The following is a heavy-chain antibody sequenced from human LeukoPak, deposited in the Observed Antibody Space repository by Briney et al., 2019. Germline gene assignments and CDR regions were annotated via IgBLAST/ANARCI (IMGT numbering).Heavy chain of an antibody. CDR1: GYSITTNYY. V-gene: IGHV4-38-2*02. D-gene: IGHD1-26*01. CDR3: VTPRSWELSDMAV. CDR2: VYHNGET. J-gene: IGHJ6*03. Sequence: SETLSLTCTVSGYSITTNYYWAWIRQSPGTGVEWIGSVYHNGETYYNPSLESRVIISVDTSKNEFSLRLTSVTAADTAVYYCVTPRSWELSDMAVWGKGTTVIVSS.